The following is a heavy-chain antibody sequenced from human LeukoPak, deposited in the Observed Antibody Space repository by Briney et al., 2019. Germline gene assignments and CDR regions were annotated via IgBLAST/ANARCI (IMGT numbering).Heavy chain of an antibody. V-gene: IGHV1-69*04. J-gene: IGHJ6*02. CDR3: ARDGGWGDGYNYDYYGMDV. CDR2: IIPILGIA. D-gene: IGHD5-24*01. CDR1: GYTFTSYY. Sequence: SVKVSCKASGYTFTSYYMHWVRQAPGQGLEWMGRIIPILGIANYAQKFQGRVTITADKSTSTAYMELSSLRSEDTAVYYCARDGGWGDGYNYDYYGMDVWGQGTTVTVSS.